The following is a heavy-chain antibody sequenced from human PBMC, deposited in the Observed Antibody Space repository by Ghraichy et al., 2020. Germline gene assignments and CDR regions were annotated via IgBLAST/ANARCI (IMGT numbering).Heavy chain of an antibody. V-gene: IGHV2-70*04. CDR2: IDWDDDK. CDR1: GFSLSISGMR. Sequence: SGPTLVKPTQTLTLTCTFSGFSLSISGMRVSWIRQPPGKSLEWLARIDWDDDKFYNTSLKTRLTISKDTSKNQVVLTMTNMDPVDTGTYYCARGPRDGYKFGTFDFWGQGTEVTVSS. D-gene: IGHD5-24*01. J-gene: IGHJ3*01. CDR3: ARGPRDGYKFGTFDF.